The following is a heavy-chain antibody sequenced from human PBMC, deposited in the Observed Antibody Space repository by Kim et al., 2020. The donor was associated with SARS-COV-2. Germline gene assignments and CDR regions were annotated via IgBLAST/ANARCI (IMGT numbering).Heavy chain of an antibody. CDR2: AYYIGNT. Sequence: SETLSLTCTVSGGSLSSSSYYWGWIRQPPGKGLEWIGTAYYIGNTYYNPSLKSRVTISVDTSKNQFSLKLGSVTAADTAVYYCASHQRYSSGWYV. D-gene: IGHD6-19*01. J-gene: IGHJ2*01. CDR3: ASHQRYSSGWYV. CDR1: GGSLSSSSYY. V-gene: IGHV4-39*01.